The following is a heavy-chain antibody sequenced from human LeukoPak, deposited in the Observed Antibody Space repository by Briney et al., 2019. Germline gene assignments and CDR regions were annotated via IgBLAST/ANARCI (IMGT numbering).Heavy chain of an antibody. V-gene: IGHV1-2*02. CDR2: INPNSGGT. J-gene: IGHJ4*02. D-gene: IGHD5-24*01. CDR1: GGTFSSYA. Sequence: ASVKVSCKASGGTFSSYAISWVRQAPGQGLEWMGWINPNSGGTNYAQKFQGRVTMTRDTSISTAYMELSRLRSDDTAVYYCARDRVATTFFDYWGQGTLVTVSS. CDR3: ARDRVATTFFDY.